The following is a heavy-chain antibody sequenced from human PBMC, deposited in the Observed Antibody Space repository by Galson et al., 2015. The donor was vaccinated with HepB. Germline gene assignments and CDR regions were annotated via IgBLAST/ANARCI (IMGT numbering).Heavy chain of an antibody. V-gene: IGHV1-18*01. CDR2: ISGYEGNT. Sequence: SVKVSCKASGYYLNKYGVSWVRQAPGQGLEWLGWISGYEGNTNYGQRFQGRVTMTTDTSTSTVYMELSRLRSDDTAVYYCARDRHNYYDSRGYSGSFDIWGQGTLVTVSS. J-gene: IGHJ4*02. CDR1: GYYLNKYG. CDR3: ARDRHNYYDSRGYSGSFDI. D-gene: IGHD3-22*01.